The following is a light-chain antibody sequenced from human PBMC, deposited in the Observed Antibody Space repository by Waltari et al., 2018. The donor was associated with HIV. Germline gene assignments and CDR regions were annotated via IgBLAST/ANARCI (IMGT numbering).Light chain of an antibody. CDR3: QSYDSSLSGSLV. Sequence: QSILTQPPSVSGAPGQRVTISCTGSSSNIGAGFDVHWYQQLPGTAPKLLSYGDNSRPSGVPDRFFGSKSGSSASLAITGLQAEDEADYYCQSYDSSLSGSLVFGGGTKLTVL. V-gene: IGLV1-40*01. CDR1: SSNIGAGFD. J-gene: IGLJ2*01. CDR2: GDN.